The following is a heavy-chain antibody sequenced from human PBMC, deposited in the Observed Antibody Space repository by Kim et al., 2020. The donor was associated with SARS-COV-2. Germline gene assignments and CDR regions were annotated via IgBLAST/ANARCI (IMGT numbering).Heavy chain of an antibody. CDR2: LSGSGTNT. D-gene: IGHD3-3*01. V-gene: IGHV3-23*01. J-gene: IGHJ4*02. CDR3: AKRNDFWSGYFDY. CDR1: GFTFTGYA. Sequence: GGSLRLSCAASGFTFTGYAMSWVRQAPGKGLEWVSTLSGSGTNTYYADSVKGRFTISRDTAKNTLFLQMNSLRAEDSALYYCAKRNDFWSGYFDYWGQGTLVTVSS.